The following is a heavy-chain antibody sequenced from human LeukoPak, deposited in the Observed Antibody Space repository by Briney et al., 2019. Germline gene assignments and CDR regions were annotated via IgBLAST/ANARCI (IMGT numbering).Heavy chain of an antibody. CDR2: ISSSSSTI. CDR1: GFTFSSYS. Sequence: GGALRLSCGASGFTFSSYSMNWVRQAPGKGLEWVSYISSSSSTIYYADSVKGRFTISRDNAKNSLYLQMNSLRAEDTAVYYCARGLLWFGDHWGQGTLVTVSS. CDR3: ARGLLWFGDH. D-gene: IGHD3-10*01. J-gene: IGHJ4*02. V-gene: IGHV3-48*04.